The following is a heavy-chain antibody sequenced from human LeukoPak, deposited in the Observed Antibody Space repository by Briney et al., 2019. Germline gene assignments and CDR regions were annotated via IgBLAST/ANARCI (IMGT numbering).Heavy chain of an antibody. D-gene: IGHD4-17*01. Sequence: GGSLRLSCAASGFTVSSNFMGWGRQAPGKGLDWVSVIYSGGSTYYADSVKGRFTISRDNSKNTLYLQMKSLAAEDTAVYYCARLDGPTVTSFDYWGQGTLVTVSS. J-gene: IGHJ4*02. CDR3: ARLDGPTVTSFDY. CDR1: GFTVSSNF. V-gene: IGHV3-53*01. CDR2: IYSGGST.